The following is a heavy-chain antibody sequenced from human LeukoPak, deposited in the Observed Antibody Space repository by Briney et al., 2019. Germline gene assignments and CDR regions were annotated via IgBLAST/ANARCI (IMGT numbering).Heavy chain of an antibody. CDR1: GFTFSSCG. CDR3: ATETIGRHYDY. V-gene: IGHV3-21*01. CDR2: IGPTGTDR. D-gene: IGHD1-14*01. Sequence: GGSLRLSCAASGFTFSSCGFNWVRQAPGKGLEWVSSIGPTGTDRYYADSVRGRFTISRDNARNSMYLQMDSLRDEDTAVYYCATETIGRHYDYWGQGTLLTVSS. J-gene: IGHJ4*02.